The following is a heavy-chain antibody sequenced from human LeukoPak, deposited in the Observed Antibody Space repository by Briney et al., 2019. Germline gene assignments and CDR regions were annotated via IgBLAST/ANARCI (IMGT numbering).Heavy chain of an antibody. Sequence: GGSLRLSCAASGFTFSSYAMSWVRQAPGKGLEWVSSISSSSSYIYYADSVKGRFTISRDNAKNSLYLQMNSLRAEDTAVYYCARDQRDFYYYYYMDVWGKGTTVTVSS. CDR2: ISSSSSYI. J-gene: IGHJ6*03. CDR3: ARDQRDFYYYYYMDV. V-gene: IGHV3-21*01. CDR1: GFTFSSYA. D-gene: IGHD3-3*01.